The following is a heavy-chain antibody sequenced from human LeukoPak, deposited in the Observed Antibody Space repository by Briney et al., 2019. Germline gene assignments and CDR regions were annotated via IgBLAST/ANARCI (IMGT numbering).Heavy chain of an antibody. J-gene: IGHJ4*02. D-gene: IGHD1-26*01. Sequence: PGGTLRLSCAASGFTFSSFWMSGVRQAPGKGLEWVANITQVGSEKYYVDCVKGRFTISRDNAKNSLYLPMNSLRAEDTAVYYCARDQGGSYLLDYWGQGTLVTVSS. V-gene: IGHV3-7*01. CDR3: ARDQGGSYLLDY. CDR2: ITQVGSEK. CDR1: GFTFSSFW.